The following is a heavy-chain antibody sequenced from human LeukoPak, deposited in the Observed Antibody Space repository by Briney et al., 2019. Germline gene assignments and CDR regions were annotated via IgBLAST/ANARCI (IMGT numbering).Heavy chain of an antibody. Sequence: PSETLSLTCTVSGGSISSYYWSWIRQPPGKGLEWIGYIHFSGSTNYNPSLKSRVTVSDDKSKNQFSLKLSSVTAADTAVYYCARIFRGAYFDYWGQGALVTVSS. J-gene: IGHJ4*02. CDR3: ARIFRGAYFDY. V-gene: IGHV4-59*01. D-gene: IGHD3-10*01. CDR1: GGSISSYY. CDR2: IHFSGST.